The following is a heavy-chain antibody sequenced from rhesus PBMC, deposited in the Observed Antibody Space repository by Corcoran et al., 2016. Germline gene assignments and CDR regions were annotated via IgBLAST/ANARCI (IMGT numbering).Heavy chain of an antibody. D-gene: IGHD6-13*01. CDR2: IGGISGST. Sequence: QVQLQESGPGLVKPSEPLSLTCAVSGYSISSGYGWSWIRQPHGKGLEWIGYIGGISGSTNYNPSLESRVTISKDTSKHQFSLKLSSVTAADTAVYYCTRARIAEVDYWGQGVLVTVSS. J-gene: IGHJ4*01. CDR3: TRARIAEVDY. V-gene: IGHV4-127*01. CDR1: GYSISSGYG.